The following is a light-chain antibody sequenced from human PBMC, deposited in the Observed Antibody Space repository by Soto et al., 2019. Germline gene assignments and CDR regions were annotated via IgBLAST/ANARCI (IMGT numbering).Light chain of an antibody. CDR1: QSISSSH. V-gene: IGKV3-20*01. Sequence: EIVLTQSPGTLSLSPGERATLSCRASQSISSSHLVWYQQKPGQAPRLLIYGAFSRAIGIPDRFSGSGSGTDFTLTISRLEPEDFALYYCQHYNNSPLTFGGGTKVEIK. CDR2: GAF. J-gene: IGKJ4*01. CDR3: QHYNNSPLT.